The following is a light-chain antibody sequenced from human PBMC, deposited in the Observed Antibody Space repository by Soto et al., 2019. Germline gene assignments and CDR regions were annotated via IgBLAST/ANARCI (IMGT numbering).Light chain of an antibody. Sequence: DIVMTQSPDSPAVSLGQRATINCKSSECVLYSDNKNYLVWYQQKPGQPPKLLIYWASTRESGVPDRFSGSGSGTDFTLTISSLQAEDVAIYYCHQYYKIPWTFGQGTKVEIK. J-gene: IGKJ1*01. CDR3: HQYYKIPWT. CDR2: WAS. CDR1: ECVLYSDNKNY. V-gene: IGKV4-1*01.